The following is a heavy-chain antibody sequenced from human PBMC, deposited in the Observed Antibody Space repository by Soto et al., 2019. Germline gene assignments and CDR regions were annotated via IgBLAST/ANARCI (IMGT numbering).Heavy chain of an antibody. CDR2: IYSGGST. CDR1: GFTVSSNY. Sequence: EVQLVESGGGLVQPGGSLRLSCAASGFTVSSNYMSWVRQAPGKGLEWVSVIYSGGSTYYADSVKGRFTISRDKSNDTVYLQMNSLRAEDTAVYYCARLAGDYYYYYYMDVWGKGTTVTVSS. D-gene: IGHD2-21*02. V-gene: IGHV3-66*04. CDR3: ARLAGDYYYYYYMDV. J-gene: IGHJ6*03.